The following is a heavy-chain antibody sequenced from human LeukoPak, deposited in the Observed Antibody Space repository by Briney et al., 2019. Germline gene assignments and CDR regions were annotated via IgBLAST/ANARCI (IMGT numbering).Heavy chain of an antibody. CDR3: AKAIYYYDSSGCFDY. D-gene: IGHD3-22*01. CDR2: IKQDGSEK. V-gene: IGHV3-7*03. J-gene: IGHJ4*02. CDR1: GFTFSSYW. Sequence: GGSMRLSCAASGFTFSSYWMSWVRQAPGKGLEWVANIKQDGSEKYYVDSVKGRFTISRDNAKNSLYLQMNSLRAEDTAVYYCAKAIYYYDSSGCFDYWGQGTLVTVSS.